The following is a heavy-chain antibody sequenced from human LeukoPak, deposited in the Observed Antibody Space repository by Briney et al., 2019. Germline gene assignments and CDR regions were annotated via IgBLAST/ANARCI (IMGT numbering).Heavy chain of an antibody. CDR2: ISWDGGST. D-gene: IGHD3-22*01. CDR3: AKDMGTGYYDPPGNY. J-gene: IGHJ4*02. Sequence: PGGSLRLSCAASGFTFDDYTMHWVRQAPGKGLEWVSLISWDGGSTYYADSVKGRFTISRDNSKNSLYLQMNSLRTEDTALYYCAKDMGTGYYDPPGNYWGQGTLVTVSS. V-gene: IGHV3-43*01. CDR1: GFTFDDYT.